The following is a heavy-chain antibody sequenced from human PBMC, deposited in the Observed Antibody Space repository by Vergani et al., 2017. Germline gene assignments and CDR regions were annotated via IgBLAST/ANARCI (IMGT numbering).Heavy chain of an antibody. V-gene: IGHV1-18*01. CDR3: ARDTLHLTKYYGSGSPIIALGAFDS. CDR1: GYTFTSYG. J-gene: IGHJ3*02. CDR2: ISAYNGNT. Sequence: QVQLVQSGAEVKKPGSSVKVSCKASGYTFTSYGISWVRQAPGQGLEWMGWISAYNGNTHYAQKLQGRVTMTTDTSTSTAYMELRSLRSDDTAVYYCARDTLHLTKYYGSGSPIIALGAFDSWGQGTMVTVSS. D-gene: IGHD3-10*01.